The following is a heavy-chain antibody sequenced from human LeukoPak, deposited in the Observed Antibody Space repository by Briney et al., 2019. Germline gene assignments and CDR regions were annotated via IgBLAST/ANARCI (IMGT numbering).Heavy chain of an antibody. Sequence: PGGSLRLSCAASGFTFSSTWMSWVRQAPGMGLEWVGFIRGKVSGGTTEYAASVKGRFTISRDDSKSIAYLQMNSLKTEDTAVYFCTRDPGGTYDYWGQGTLVTVSS. CDR3: TRDPGGTYDY. CDR1: GFTFSSTW. V-gene: IGHV3-49*04. D-gene: IGHD1-26*01. J-gene: IGHJ4*02. CDR2: IRGKVSGGTT.